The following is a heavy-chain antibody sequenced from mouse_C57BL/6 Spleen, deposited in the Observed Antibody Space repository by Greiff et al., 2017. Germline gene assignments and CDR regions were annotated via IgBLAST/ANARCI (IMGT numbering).Heavy chain of an antibody. CDR1: GYTFTSYW. V-gene: IGHV1-61*01. J-gene: IGHJ4*01. CDR2: IYPSDSET. CDR3: ARRGFYYYAMDY. Sequence: QVQLQQPGAELVRPGSSVKLSCKASGYTFTSYWMDWVKQRPGQGLEWIGNIYPSDSETHYNQQFKDKATLTVDKSSITAYMQLSSLTAEDSAVYYCARRGFYYYAMDYWGQGTSVTVSS.